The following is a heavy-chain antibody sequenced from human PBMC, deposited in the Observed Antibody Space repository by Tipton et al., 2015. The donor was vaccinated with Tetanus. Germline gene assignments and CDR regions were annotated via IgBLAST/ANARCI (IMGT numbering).Heavy chain of an antibody. D-gene: IGHD1-14*01. V-gene: IGHV1-2*02. Sequence: QLVQSGAEVKKPGASVKVSCKASGYTFTGHYMHWVRQAPGQGLEWMGWINPNSGGTNYAQKFQGRVTMTRDTSISTAYMELRSLRSQDTAVYYCASSDTGASGGFDPWGQGPLVTVSS. CDR1: GYTFTGHY. CDR3: ASSDTGASGGFDP. CDR2: INPNSGGT. J-gene: IGHJ5*02.